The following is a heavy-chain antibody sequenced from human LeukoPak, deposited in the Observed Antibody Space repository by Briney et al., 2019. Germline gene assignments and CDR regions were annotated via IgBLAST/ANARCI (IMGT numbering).Heavy chain of an antibody. CDR3: ARPEVTTGMDV. V-gene: IGHV3-73*01. CDR2: IRSKANSYAT. D-gene: IGHD4-17*01. CDR1: GFTFSGSA. J-gene: IGHJ6*02. Sequence: PGGSLRLSCAASGFTFSGSAMHWVRQASGKGLEWVGRIRSKANSYATAYAASVKGRFTISRDDSKNTAYLQMNSLRAEDTAVYYCARPEVTTGMDVWGQGTTVTVSS.